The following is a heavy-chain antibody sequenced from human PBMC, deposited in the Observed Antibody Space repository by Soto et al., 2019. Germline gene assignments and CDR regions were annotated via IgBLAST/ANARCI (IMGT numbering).Heavy chain of an antibody. J-gene: IGHJ5*02. D-gene: IGHD2-15*01. CDR1: GYTFTSYA. Sequence: ASEKVSCKASGYTFTSYAMHWVRQAPGQRLEWMGWINAGNGNTKYSQKFQGRVTITRDTSASTAYMELSSLRSEDTAVYYCARVVEHCSGGSCYPENNWFDPWGQGTLVT. V-gene: IGHV1-3*01. CDR2: INAGNGNT. CDR3: ARVVEHCSGGSCYPENNWFDP.